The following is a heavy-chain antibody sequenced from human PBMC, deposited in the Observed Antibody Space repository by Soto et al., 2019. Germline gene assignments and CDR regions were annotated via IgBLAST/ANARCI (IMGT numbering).Heavy chain of an antibody. J-gene: IGHJ4*02. CDR3: ASTGHDYGDYANFDY. V-gene: IGHV4-39*01. D-gene: IGHD4-17*01. CDR1: GGSISSSNYY. Sequence: SETLSLTCTVSGGSISSSNYYWGWIRQPPGKGLEWIGSIYYSGSTYYNPSLKSRVTISVDTSKNQFSLKLSSVTAADTAVYYCASTGHDYGDYANFDYWGQGTLVTVSS. CDR2: IYYSGST.